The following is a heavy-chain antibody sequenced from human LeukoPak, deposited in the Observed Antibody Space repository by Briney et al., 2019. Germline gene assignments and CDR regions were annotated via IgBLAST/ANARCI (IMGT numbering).Heavy chain of an antibody. CDR2: INPNSGGT. V-gene: IGHV1-2*02. Sequence: ASVKVSCKASGYTFTGYYMHWVRQAPGQGLEWMGWINPNSGGTNYAQKFQGRVTMTRDTSISTAYMELSRLRSDDTAVYYCARAARLVAKGLSDYWGQGTLVTVSS. CDR3: ARAARLVAKGLSDY. D-gene: IGHD5-12*01. CDR1: GYTFTGYY. J-gene: IGHJ4*02.